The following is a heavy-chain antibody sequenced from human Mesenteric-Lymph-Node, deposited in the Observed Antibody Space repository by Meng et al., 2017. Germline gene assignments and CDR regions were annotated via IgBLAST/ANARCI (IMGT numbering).Heavy chain of an antibody. D-gene: IGHD2-15*01. CDR3: ASLVVVVAAERPEYFQH. CDR2: INPNSGGT. Sequence: ASVKVSCKASGYTFTGYYMHWVRQAPGQGLEWMGRINPNSGGTNYAQKFQGRVTMTRDTSISTAYMELSRLRSDDTAVYYCASLVVVVAAERPEYFQHWGQGNLVNGSS. V-gene: IGHV1-2*06. CDR1: GYTFTGYY. J-gene: IGHJ1*01.